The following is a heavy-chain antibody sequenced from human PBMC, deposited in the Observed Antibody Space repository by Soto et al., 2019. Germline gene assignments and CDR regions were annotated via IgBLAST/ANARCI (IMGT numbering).Heavy chain of an antibody. Sequence: PSETLSLTCAVYGGSFSGYYWSWIRQPPGKGLEWIGEINHSGSTNYNPSLKSRVTISVDTSKNQFPLKLSSVTAADTAVYYCARGVVMITFGGVIVKTTYFDYWGQGTLVTVSS. J-gene: IGHJ4*02. CDR3: ARGVVMITFGGVIVKTTYFDY. CDR2: INHSGST. V-gene: IGHV4-34*01. D-gene: IGHD3-16*02. CDR1: GGSFSGYY.